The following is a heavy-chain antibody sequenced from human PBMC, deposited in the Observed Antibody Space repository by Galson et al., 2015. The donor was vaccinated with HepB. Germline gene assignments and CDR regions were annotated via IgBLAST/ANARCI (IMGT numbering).Heavy chain of an antibody. J-gene: IGHJ6*02. CDR2: INTDNGNA. CDR1: GYSFTHYA. V-gene: IGHV1-3*04. Sequence: SVKVSCKASGYSFTHYAMHWVRQAPGQRLEWLGLINTDNGNAKYSQRFLGRITITRDTSASLVYMELRYLRFEDTAVYYCAREQQLVYLDYYYGMDVWGQGTTVTVSS. D-gene: IGHD6-13*01. CDR3: AREQQLVYLDYYYGMDV.